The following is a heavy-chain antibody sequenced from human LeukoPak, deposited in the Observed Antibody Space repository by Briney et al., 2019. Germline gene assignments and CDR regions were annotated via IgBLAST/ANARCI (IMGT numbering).Heavy chain of an antibody. Sequence: PSETLSLTCTVSGGSISSYYWSWIRQPPGKGLEWIGYIYYSGSTNYNPSLKSRVTISVDTPKNQFSLKLSSVTAADTAVYYCAREADYVWGSYRSINFDYWGQGTLVTVSS. V-gene: IGHV4-59*01. CDR1: GGSISSYY. CDR2: IYYSGST. D-gene: IGHD3-16*02. J-gene: IGHJ4*02. CDR3: AREADYVWGSYRSINFDY.